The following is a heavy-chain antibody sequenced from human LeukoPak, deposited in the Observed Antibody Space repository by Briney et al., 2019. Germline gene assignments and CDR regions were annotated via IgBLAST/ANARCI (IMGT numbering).Heavy chain of an antibody. D-gene: IGHD6-13*01. V-gene: IGHV3-23*01. Sequence: GGSLRLSCAASGFTFSSYAMGWVRQAPGKGLEWVSAVSGSGGTTHYADSVKGRFTISRDNSKNTLYLQMNSLRAEDTAVYYCARYSSSWPHRFDYWGQGTLVTVSS. CDR2: VSGSGGTT. CDR3: ARYSSSWPHRFDY. J-gene: IGHJ4*02. CDR1: GFTFSSYA.